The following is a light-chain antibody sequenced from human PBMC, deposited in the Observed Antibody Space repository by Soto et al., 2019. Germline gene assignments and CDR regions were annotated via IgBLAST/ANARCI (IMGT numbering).Light chain of an antibody. CDR3: QQYGSSPGT. V-gene: IGKV3-20*01. CDR2: GAS. J-gene: IGKJ2*01. Sequence: EIVLTQSPGTLSLSPGERATLSCRASQSVSSSYLAWYQQKPGQAPRLLIYGASSRATGIPDRFSGSGYGTDFTLTISSLEPEDFAVYYCQQYGSSPGTFGQGTKLEIK. CDR1: QSVSSSY.